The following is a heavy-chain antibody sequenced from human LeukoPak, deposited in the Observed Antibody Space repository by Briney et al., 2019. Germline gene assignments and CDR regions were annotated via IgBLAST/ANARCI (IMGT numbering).Heavy chain of an antibody. J-gene: IGHJ4*02. Sequence: ASVKVSCKVSGYTLSVISMYWVRQAPGKGLERMGGIDREDGQTIYAQKFQGRVTMTEDTSTDTAYMEVSRLTSEDTAFYYCATFGYSYGAFDYWGQGTLVTVSS. V-gene: IGHV1-24*01. CDR1: GYTLSVIS. CDR3: ATFGYSYGAFDY. D-gene: IGHD5-18*01. CDR2: IDREDGQT.